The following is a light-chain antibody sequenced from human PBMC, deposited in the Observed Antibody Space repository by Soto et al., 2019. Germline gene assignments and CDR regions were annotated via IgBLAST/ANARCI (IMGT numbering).Light chain of an antibody. Sequence: QSVLTQPASVSGSPGQSITISCTGTSSNVGSYKLVSWYQQHPGKAPKLMIFEVNKRPSGVSNRFSGSKSGNTASLTISGLKVEDEADYYCCSYAGSSTWVFGGGTKVTVL. CDR2: EVN. J-gene: IGLJ3*02. CDR3: CSYAGSSTWV. CDR1: SSNVGSYKL. V-gene: IGLV2-23*02.